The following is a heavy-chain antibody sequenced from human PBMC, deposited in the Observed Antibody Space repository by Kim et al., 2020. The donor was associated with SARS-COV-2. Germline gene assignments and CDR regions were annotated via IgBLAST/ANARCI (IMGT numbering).Heavy chain of an antibody. CDR2: INHSGST. D-gene: IGHD3-22*01. CDR3: AIVPFYYDGFDY. Sequence: SETLSLTCAVYGGSLNRYYWTWIRQPPGKGLEWIGEINHSGSTKFYDPSLESRVTISVDTSRNQFSLRLTSVNAADTAVYYCAIVPFYYDGFDYWVQGNLVTVSS. J-gene: IGHJ4*02. CDR1: GGSLNRYY. V-gene: IGHV4-34*01.